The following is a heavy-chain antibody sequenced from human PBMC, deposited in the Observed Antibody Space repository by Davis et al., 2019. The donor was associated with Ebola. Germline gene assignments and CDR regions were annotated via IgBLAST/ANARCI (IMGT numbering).Heavy chain of an antibody. CDR3: ARVSGDGHNFYFDY. D-gene: IGHD5-24*01. CDR1: GFTFSSYG. V-gene: IGHV3-30*03. CDR2: ISYDGSNK. Sequence: GESLKISCAASGFTFSSYGMHWVRQAPGKGLEWVAVISYDGSNKYYADSVKGRFTISRDNSKNTLYLQMNSLRAEDTAVYYCARVSGDGHNFYFDYWGQGTLVTVSS. J-gene: IGHJ4*02.